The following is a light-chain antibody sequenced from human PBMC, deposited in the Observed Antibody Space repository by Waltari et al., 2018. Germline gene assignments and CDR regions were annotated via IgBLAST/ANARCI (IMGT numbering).Light chain of an antibody. CDR3: QSYDSSLSGHVV. J-gene: IGLJ2*01. CDR1: SSNIGAGSD. CDR2: GNN. V-gene: IGLV1-40*01. Sequence: QSVLTQPPSVSGAPGQRVTISCTGSSSNIGAGSDVHWSQQLPGTAPKLLIYGNNNRPSGVPDRISASKSGTSASLAITGLQAEDEADYYCQSYDSSLSGHVVFGGGTKLTVL.